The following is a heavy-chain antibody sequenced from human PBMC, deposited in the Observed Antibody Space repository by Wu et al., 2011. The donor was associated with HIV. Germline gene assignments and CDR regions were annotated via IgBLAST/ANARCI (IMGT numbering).Heavy chain of an antibody. Sequence: QVQLVQSGAEVKKPGTSVKVSCKAFGYTFTDYYIHWVRQAPGQGPEWMGWINPHSGDXNYALKFQGRVTMTRDTSINTAYMELSRLRSDDTAVYYCARDYNFWSGYYSIWDYWGQGTLVTVSS. D-gene: IGHD3-3*01. CDR3: ARDYNFWSGYYSIWDY. CDR1: GYTFTDYY. CDR2: INPHSGDX. J-gene: IGHJ4*02. V-gene: IGHV1-2*02.